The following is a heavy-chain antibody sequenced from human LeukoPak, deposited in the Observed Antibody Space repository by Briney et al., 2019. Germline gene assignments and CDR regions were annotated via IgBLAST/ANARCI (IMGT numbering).Heavy chain of an antibody. Sequence: ASVKVSCKTSGYNFPSYTMHWLRQAPGQSPEWMGSINGDNGNTKYSEKFQDRVTFTRDTSASSAYRELSSLRSEDTAVYYCARSSSGTYHYWGQGTLVTVSS. CDR3: ARSSSGTYHY. CDR1: GYNFPSYT. V-gene: IGHV1-3*01. CDR2: INGDNGNT. J-gene: IGHJ4*02. D-gene: IGHD3-10*01.